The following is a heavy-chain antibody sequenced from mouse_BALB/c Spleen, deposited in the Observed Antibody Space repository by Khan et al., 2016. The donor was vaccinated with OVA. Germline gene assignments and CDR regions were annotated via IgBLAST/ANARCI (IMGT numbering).Heavy chain of an antibody. CDR2: ISGDSNTI. J-gene: IGHJ2*01. V-gene: IGHV5-17*02. CDR1: GFTFSSYG. Sequence: EVELVESGGGLVQPGGSRKLSCAASGFTFSSYGMHWVRQAPERGLEWVAYISGDSNTIYYADTVKGRFTISRDNPRNTLFLQMTSLMSEDTAMYYCATSYVNGYYIDYWGPGTTLTVSS. CDR3: ATSYVNGYYIDY.